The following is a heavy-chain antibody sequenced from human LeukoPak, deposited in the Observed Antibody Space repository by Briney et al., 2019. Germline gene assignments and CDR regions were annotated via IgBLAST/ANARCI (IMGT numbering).Heavy chain of an antibody. J-gene: IGHJ4*02. D-gene: IGHD7-27*01. V-gene: IGHV3-9*01. CDR3: ARDSYLGKVDY. CDR2: ISWNSGSI. Sequence: GRSLRLSCAASGFILSPYSMHWVRQAPGKGLEWVSGISWNSGSIGYADSVKGRFTISRDNAKNSLYLQMNSLRAEDTAVYYCARDSYLGKVDYWGQGTLVTVSS. CDR1: GFILSPYS.